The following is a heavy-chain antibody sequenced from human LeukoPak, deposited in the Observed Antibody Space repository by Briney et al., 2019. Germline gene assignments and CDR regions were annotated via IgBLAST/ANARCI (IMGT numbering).Heavy chain of an antibody. CDR1: GYTFTGYF. CDR3: ARDGYYYGSGSFDY. V-gene: IGHV1-2*02. CDR2: INPNSGGT. J-gene: IGHJ4*02. D-gene: IGHD3-10*01. Sequence: ASVKVSCKASGYTFTGYFMHWVRQAPGQGLEWMGWINPNSGGTNYAQKFQGRVTMTRDTSISTAYMELSRLRSDDTAVYYCARDGYYYGSGSFDYWGQGTLVTVSS.